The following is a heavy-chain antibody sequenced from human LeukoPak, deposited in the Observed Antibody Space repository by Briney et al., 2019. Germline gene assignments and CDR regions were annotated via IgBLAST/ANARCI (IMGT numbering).Heavy chain of an antibody. CDR3: AREGNDSSGYYYYGTDV. D-gene: IGHD3-22*01. J-gene: IGHJ6*02. CDR2: IYSGGST. Sequence: GGSLRLSCAASGFTVSSNYMSWVRQAPGKGLEWVSVIYSGGSTYYADSVKGRFTISGDNSKNTLYLQMNSLRAEDTAVYYCAREGNDSSGYYYYGTDVWGQGTTVTVSS. CDR1: GFTVSSNY. V-gene: IGHV3-66*01.